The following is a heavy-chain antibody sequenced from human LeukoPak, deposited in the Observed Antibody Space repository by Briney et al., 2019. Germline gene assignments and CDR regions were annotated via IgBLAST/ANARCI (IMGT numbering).Heavy chain of an antibody. Sequence: SETLSLTCSVSGGSISSSSYYWGWIRQPPEKGLEWIGSIYYSGSTYYNPSLKSRVTISVDTSKNQFSLKLSSVTAADTAVYYCARDDYGSNGMDVWGQGTTVTVSS. CDR3: ARDDYGSNGMDV. V-gene: IGHV4-39*07. J-gene: IGHJ6*02. D-gene: IGHD4-17*01. CDR1: GGSISSSSYY. CDR2: IYYSGST.